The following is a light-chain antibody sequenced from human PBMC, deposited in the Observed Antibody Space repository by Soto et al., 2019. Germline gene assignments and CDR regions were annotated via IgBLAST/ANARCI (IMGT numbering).Light chain of an antibody. CDR3: HQFGSSPPAFT. CDR1: QSVSTRY. V-gene: IGKV3-20*01. CDR2: GAS. Sequence: EGMLPQSPGTLSLSPGERATLSCRASQSVSTRYLAWYQQKPGQAPRLLIYGASIRATGIPDRFSGSGSGTDFTLTISRLEPEDFAVYYCHQFGSSPPAFTFGQGTKLEI. J-gene: IGKJ2*01.